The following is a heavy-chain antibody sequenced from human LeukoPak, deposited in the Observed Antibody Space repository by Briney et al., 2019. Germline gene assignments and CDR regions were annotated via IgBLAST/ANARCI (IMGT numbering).Heavy chain of an antibody. V-gene: IGHV3-20*04. CDR2: INWNGGST. CDR1: GFTFDDYG. CDR3: AKEESIVVVPAATPGFDY. D-gene: IGHD2-2*01. Sequence: GGSLRLSCAASGFTFDDYGMSWVRQAPGKGLEWVSGINWNGGSTGYADSVKGRFTISRDNAKNSLYLQMNSLRAEDTAVYYCAKEESIVVVPAATPGFDYWGQGTLVTVSS. J-gene: IGHJ4*02.